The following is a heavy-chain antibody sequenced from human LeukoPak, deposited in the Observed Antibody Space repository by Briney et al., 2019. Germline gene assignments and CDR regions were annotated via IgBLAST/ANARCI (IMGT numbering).Heavy chain of an antibody. J-gene: IGHJ6*03. Sequence: HLGGSLRLSCAASGFTFSSYSMNWVRQAPGKGLEWVSYISSSSSTIYYADSVKGRFTISRDNAKNSLYLQMDSLRAEDTAVYYCASRRGNFRVTGPYYMDVWGKGTTVTISS. CDR3: ASRRGNFRVTGPYYMDV. CDR1: GFTFSSYS. D-gene: IGHD5-18*01. CDR2: ISSSSSTI. V-gene: IGHV3-48*01.